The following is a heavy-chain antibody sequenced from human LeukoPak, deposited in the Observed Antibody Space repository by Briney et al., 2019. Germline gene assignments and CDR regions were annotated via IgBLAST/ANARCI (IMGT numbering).Heavy chain of an antibody. D-gene: IGHD1-1*01. V-gene: IGHV3-48*04. Sequence: GGSLRLSFAASGLTFSKYSMTWVRQAPGKGLEWVSFIDTSSSTMHYTDSVKGRFTISRDNAKNLLFLEMNNLRGDDTAIYYCVRESRPGGAMGLYHNLDYWGQGTLVAVSS. CDR2: IDTSSSTM. J-gene: IGHJ4*02. CDR3: VRESRPGGAMGLYHNLDY. CDR1: GLTFSKYS.